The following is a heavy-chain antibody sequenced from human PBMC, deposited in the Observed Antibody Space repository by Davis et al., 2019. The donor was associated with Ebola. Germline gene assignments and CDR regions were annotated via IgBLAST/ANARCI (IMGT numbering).Heavy chain of an antibody. CDR2: IDHSGST. CDR3: ARDSLSDSSPIDY. V-gene: IGHV4-38-2*02. D-gene: IGHD3-22*01. Sequence: MPSETLSLTCSVSGYSISSGYYWGWIRQTPGKGLEWIGSIDHSGSTNYNPSLKSRVTISVDTPKNQFSLKLTSVTAADTAVYYCARDSLSDSSPIDYWGQGTLVTVSS. CDR1: GYSISSGYY. J-gene: IGHJ4*02.